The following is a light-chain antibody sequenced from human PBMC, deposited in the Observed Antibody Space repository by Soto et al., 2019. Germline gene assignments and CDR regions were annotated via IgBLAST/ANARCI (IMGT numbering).Light chain of an antibody. Sequence: EIVMTQSPATLSVSPGERATLSCRASQSVSSNLAWYQQKPGQAPRLLIYGASTRATGIPARFSGSGSGTEFTLTIRSLQSEDFAVYYCHQYNNWPPHTFGQGTRLEIK. CDR1: QSVSSN. CDR2: GAS. J-gene: IGKJ2*01. CDR3: HQYNNWPPHT. V-gene: IGKV3-15*01.